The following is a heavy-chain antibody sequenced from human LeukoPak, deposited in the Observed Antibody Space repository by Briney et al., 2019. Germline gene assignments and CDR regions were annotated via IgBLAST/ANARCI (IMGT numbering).Heavy chain of an antibody. Sequence: SETLSLTCTVSGGSISSYYWSWIRQPPGKGLEWIGSIYHSGSTYYNPSLKSRVTISVDTSKNQFSLKLSSVTAADTAVYYCARDDRSYCGGDCYSNWFDPWGQGTLVTVSS. D-gene: IGHD2-21*01. V-gene: IGHV4-38-2*02. J-gene: IGHJ5*02. CDR2: IYHSGST. CDR3: ARDDRSYCGGDCYSNWFDP. CDR1: GGSISSYY.